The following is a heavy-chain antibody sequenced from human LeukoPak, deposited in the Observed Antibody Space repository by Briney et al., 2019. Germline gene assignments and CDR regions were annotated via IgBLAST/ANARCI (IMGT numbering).Heavy chain of an antibody. Sequence: GEPLRLSCAGSGFTFSIYAMSWVRQAPGKGLEWVSIISGSGGNTFYADSVKGRFTISRDSSKNALYLQMNRLRAEDTAIYYCARAGLGFAKRAFDFWRQGAMVTVSS. CDR2: ISGSGGNT. CDR1: GFTFSIYA. J-gene: IGHJ4*02. V-gene: IGHV3-23*01. D-gene: IGHD3-10*01. CDR3: ARAGLGFAKRAFDF.